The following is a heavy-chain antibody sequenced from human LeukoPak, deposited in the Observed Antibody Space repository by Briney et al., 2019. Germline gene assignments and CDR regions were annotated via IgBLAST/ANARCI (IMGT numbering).Heavy chain of an antibody. CDR1: GFTFDDYA. CDR2: ISWNSGSI. CDR3: AKDIRLSMYGMDV. J-gene: IGHJ6*02. D-gene: IGHD2/OR15-2a*01. V-gene: IGHV3-9*01. Sequence: PGRSLRLSCAASGFTFDDYAMHWVRQAPGKGLEWVSGISWNSGSIGYADSVKGRFTISRDNTKNSLYLQMNSLRAEDTALYYCAKDIRLSMYGMDVWGQGTTVTVSS.